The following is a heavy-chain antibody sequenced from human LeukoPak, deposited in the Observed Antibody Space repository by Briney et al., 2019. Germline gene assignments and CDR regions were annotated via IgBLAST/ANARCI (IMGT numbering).Heavy chain of an antibody. D-gene: IGHD3-10*01. CDR3: ARVAPITMVRGVTYYFDY. V-gene: IGHV1-18*01. Sequence: ASVKVSCKASGYTFTSYGISWVRQAPGQGLEWMGWISAYNGNTDYAQKLQGRVTMTTDTSTSTAYMELRSLRSDDTAVYYCARVAPITMVRGVTYYFDYWGQGTLVTVSS. CDR2: ISAYNGNT. J-gene: IGHJ4*02. CDR1: GYTFTSYG.